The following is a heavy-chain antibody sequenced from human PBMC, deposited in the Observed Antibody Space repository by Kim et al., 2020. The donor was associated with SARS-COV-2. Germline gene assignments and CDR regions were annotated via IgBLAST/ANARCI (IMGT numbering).Heavy chain of an antibody. Sequence: ASVKVSCKASGYTFTSYDINWVRQATGQGLEWMGWMNPNSGNTGYAQKFQGRVTMTRNTSISTAYMELSSQRSEDTAVYYCARAPSITMVQGVIMPYYYGMDVWGQGTTVTVSS. CDR1: GYTFTSYD. V-gene: IGHV1-8*01. CDR2: MNPNSGNT. D-gene: IGHD3-10*01. CDR3: ARAPSITMVQGVIMPYYYGMDV. J-gene: IGHJ6*02.